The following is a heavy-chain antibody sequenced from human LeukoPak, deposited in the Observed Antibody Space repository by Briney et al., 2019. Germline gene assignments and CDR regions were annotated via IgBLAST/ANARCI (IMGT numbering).Heavy chain of an antibody. CDR1: GFTFDDYA. D-gene: IGHD3-22*01. V-gene: IGHV3-9*01. J-gene: IGHJ5*02. Sequence: PGRSLRLSCAASGFTFDDYAMHWVRHAPGKGLEWVSGISWNSGYIGYADSVKGRFTISRDNAKNSLYLQMNSLRAEDTALYYCAQGTHFYDSSGYLTSFDPWGQGTLVTVSS. CDR2: ISWNSGYI. CDR3: AQGTHFYDSSGYLTSFDP.